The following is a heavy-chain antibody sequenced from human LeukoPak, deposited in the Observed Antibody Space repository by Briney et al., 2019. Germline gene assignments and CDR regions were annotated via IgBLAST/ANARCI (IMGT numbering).Heavy chain of an antibody. D-gene: IGHD3-22*01. V-gene: IGHV1-69*01. CDR2: IIPIFGTA. CDR1: GGTFSSYA. Sequence: GSSVKVSCKASGGTFSSYAISWVRQAPGQGLEWMGGIIPIFGTANYAQKFQGRATITADESTSTAYMELSSLRSEDTAVYYCARTEQENYYDSSGYYYWGQGTLVTVSS. J-gene: IGHJ4*02. CDR3: ARTEQENYYDSSGYYY.